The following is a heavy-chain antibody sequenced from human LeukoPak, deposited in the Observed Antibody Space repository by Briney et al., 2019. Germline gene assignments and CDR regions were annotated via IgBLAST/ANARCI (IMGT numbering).Heavy chain of an antibody. J-gene: IGHJ4*02. CDR2: IGTAGDT. CDR3: ARVAKERVGGVYYFDY. V-gene: IGHV3-13*01. CDR1: GFTFSDYD. Sequence: GGSLRLSCAASGFTFSDYDMHWFRQATGKGLDWFSAIGTAGDTYYTGSVKGRFTISRENAKNSLYLQMNSLRAGDTAVYYCARVAKERVGGVYYFDYWGQGTLVTVSS. D-gene: IGHD1-1*01.